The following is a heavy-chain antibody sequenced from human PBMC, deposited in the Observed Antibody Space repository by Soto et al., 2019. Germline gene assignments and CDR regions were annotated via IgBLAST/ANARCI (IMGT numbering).Heavy chain of an antibody. Sequence: ASVKVSCKASGYTFTSYAMHWVRQAPGQRLEWMGWINPSGGSTSYAQKFQGRVTMTRDTSTSTVYMELSSLRSEDTAVYYCARDSGGIVATIIMDYYGMDVWGQGTTVTVSS. CDR1: GYTFTSYA. CDR2: INPSGGST. V-gene: IGHV1-46*03. J-gene: IGHJ6*02. D-gene: IGHD5-12*01. CDR3: ARDSGGIVATIIMDYYGMDV.